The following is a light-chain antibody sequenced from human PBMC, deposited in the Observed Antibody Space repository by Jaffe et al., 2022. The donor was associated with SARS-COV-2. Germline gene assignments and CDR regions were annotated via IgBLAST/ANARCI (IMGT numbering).Light chain of an antibody. Sequence: QSVLTQPPSASGTPGQRVTISCSGSSSNIGSNYVYWYKQLPGTAPKLLIYRNNQRPSGVPDRFSGSKSGTSASLAISGLRSEDEADYYCAAWDASLSGWVFGGGTKLTVL. CDR2: RNN. CDR1: SSNIGSNY. CDR3: AAWDASLSGWV. V-gene: IGLV1-47*01. J-gene: IGLJ3*02.